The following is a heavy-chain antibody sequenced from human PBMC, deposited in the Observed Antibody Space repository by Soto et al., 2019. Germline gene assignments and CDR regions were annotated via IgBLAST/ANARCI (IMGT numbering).Heavy chain of an antibody. CDR2: VSGGIDNS. CDR3: AKATHGTCSGATCYYFDS. Sequence: EVQLLESGGGLIQPGGSLRLSCAASGFTFSSYAMSWVRQAPGRRLEWVSTVSGGIDNSYHAGSVGGRYYISSDDSKNTVYLQMNNLRAEDTALYDCAKATHGTCSGATCYYFDSWGQGTPVTVSS. CDR1: GFTFSSYA. J-gene: IGHJ4*02. V-gene: IGHV3-23*01. D-gene: IGHD2-15*01.